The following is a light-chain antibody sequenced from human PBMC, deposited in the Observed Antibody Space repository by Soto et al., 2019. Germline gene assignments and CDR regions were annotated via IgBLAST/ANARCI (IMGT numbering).Light chain of an antibody. Sequence: EIVLTQSPGTLSLSPGERATLSCRASQSVSSSYLAWYQQKPGQAPRLLIRGASSGATGIPDRFSGSGSGTDFTLTISRLEPEDFAVYYCQQFGSSMYTFGQGTKLEIK. V-gene: IGKV3-20*01. CDR3: QQFGSSMYT. CDR2: GAS. J-gene: IGKJ2*01. CDR1: QSVSSSY.